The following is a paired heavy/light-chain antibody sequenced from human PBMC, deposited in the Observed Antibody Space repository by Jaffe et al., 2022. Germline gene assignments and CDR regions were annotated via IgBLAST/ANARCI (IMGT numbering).Heavy chain of an antibody. Sequence: EVQLVESGGGLVKPGGSLRLSCAASGFTFSSYSMNWVRQAPGKGLEWVSSISSSSSYIYYADSVKGRFTISRDNAKNSLYLQMNSLRAEDTAVYYCARDDCSSTSCSPFYYYYYYMDVWGKGTTVTVSS. J-gene: IGHJ6*03. CDR2: ISSSSSYI. V-gene: IGHV3-21*01. CDR1: GFTFSSYS. CDR3: ARDDCSSTSCSPFYYYYYYMDV. D-gene: IGHD2-2*01.
Light chain of an antibody. Sequence: EIVLTQSPATLSLSPGERATLSCRASQSVSSYLAWYQQKPGQAPRLLIYDASNRATGIPARFSGSGSGTDFTLTISSLEPEDFAVYYCQQRSNWPPRALTFGGGTKVEIK. J-gene: IGKJ4*01. CDR2: DAS. CDR3: QQRSNWPPRALT. V-gene: IGKV3-11*01. CDR1: QSVSSY.